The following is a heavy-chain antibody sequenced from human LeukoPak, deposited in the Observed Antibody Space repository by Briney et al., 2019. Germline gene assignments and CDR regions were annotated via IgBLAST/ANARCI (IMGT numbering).Heavy chain of an antibody. V-gene: IGHV1-46*03. Sequence: ASVKVSCKASGYTFTSYYMHWLRQAPGQGLEWMGIINPSGGSTSYAQKFQGRVTMTRDTSTSTVYMELSSLRSEDTAVYYCARGEGSYYYDSSAPIWGQGTMVTVSS. CDR2: INPSGGST. CDR3: ARGEGSYYYDSSAPI. D-gene: IGHD3-22*01. J-gene: IGHJ3*02. CDR1: GYTFTSYY.